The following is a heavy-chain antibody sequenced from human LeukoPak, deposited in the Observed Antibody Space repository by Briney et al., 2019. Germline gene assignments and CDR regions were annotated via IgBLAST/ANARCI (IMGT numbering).Heavy chain of an antibody. V-gene: IGHV3-21*01. CDR2: ISDASTYI. Sequence: GGSLRLSCAASGSTFNKYSMNWVRQAPGKGLEWVSSISDASTYIFYADSVKGRFTISRDDAKNSLYLQMNSLRAEDTAVYYCASQGGAMGGHDGWIDYWGQGTLVTVSS. J-gene: IGHJ4*02. CDR3: ASQGGAMGGHDGWIDY. D-gene: IGHD1-1*01. CDR1: GSTFNKYS.